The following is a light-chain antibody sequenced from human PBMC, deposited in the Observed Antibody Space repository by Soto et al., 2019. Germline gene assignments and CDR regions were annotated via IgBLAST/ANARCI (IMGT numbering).Light chain of an antibody. CDR3: CSYAGSSTYV. Sequence: QSALTQSASVSGSPGQSITISCTGTSSDVGSYNLVSWYQQHPGKAPKLMIYEGSKRPSGVSNRFSGSKSGNTASLTISGXXXXXXXDXYCCSYAGSSTYVFGTGTKLTV. CDR2: EGS. J-gene: IGLJ1*01. CDR1: SSDVGSYNL. V-gene: IGLV2-23*01.